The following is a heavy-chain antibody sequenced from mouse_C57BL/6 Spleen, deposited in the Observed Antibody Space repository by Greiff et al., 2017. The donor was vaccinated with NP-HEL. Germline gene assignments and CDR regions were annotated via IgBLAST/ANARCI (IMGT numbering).Heavy chain of an antibody. D-gene: IGHD2-3*01. CDR2: IYPGSGST. Sequence: QVQLQQPGAELVKPGASVKMSCKASGYTFTSYWITWVKQRPGQGLEWIGDIYPGSGSTNYNEKFKSKATLTVDTSSSTAYMQLSSLTSEDSAVYYCARSVIYDGYYVPDYWGQGTTLTVSS. CDR3: ARSVIYDGYYVPDY. J-gene: IGHJ2*01. CDR1: GYTFTSYW. V-gene: IGHV1-55*01.